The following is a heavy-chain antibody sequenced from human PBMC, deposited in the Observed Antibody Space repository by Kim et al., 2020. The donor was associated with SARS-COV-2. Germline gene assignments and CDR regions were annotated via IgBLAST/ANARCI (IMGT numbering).Heavy chain of an antibody. CDR2: ISYDGSNK. CDR1: GFTFSSYG. V-gene: IGHV3-30*18. CDR3: AKDTYSSSWPDYYYYYMDV. D-gene: IGHD6-13*01. Sequence: GGSLRLSCAASGFTFSSYGMHWVRQAPGKGLEWVAVISYDGSNKYYADSVKGRFTISRDNSKNTLYLQMNSLRAEDTAVYYCAKDTYSSSWPDYYYYYMDVWGKGTTVTVSS. J-gene: IGHJ6*03.